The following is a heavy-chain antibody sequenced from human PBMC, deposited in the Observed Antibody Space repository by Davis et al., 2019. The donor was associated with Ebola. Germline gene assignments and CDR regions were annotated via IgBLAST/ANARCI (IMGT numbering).Heavy chain of an antibody. Sequence: ASVKVSCKASGYTFTGYYVHWVRQAPGQGLEWMGRISPNNGDTYYAQKFQGRVTMTRDTSISTAYMELSSLRYDDTALYYCARDRGEYGSGSPIVLWGQGVLVTVSS. CDR2: ISPNNGDT. CDR1: GYTFTGYY. CDR3: ARDRGEYGSGSPIVL. D-gene: IGHD3-10*01. V-gene: IGHV1-2*06. J-gene: IGHJ4*02.